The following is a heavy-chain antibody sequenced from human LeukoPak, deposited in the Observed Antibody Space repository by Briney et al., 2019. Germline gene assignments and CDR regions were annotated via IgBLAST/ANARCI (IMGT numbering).Heavy chain of an antibody. CDR3: ARGNMYYDFWSGYRHYNWFDP. J-gene: IGHJ5*02. CDR2: MNPNSGKT. Sequence: ASVKVSCKASGYTFTSYDIYWVRQATGQGREWMGGMNPNSGKTGYAQKFYGRVTMTRNTSISTAYMELSRLRSEDTAVYYCARGNMYYDFWSGYRHYNWFDPWGQGTLVTVSS. D-gene: IGHD3-3*01. V-gene: IGHV1-8*01. CDR1: GYTFTSYD.